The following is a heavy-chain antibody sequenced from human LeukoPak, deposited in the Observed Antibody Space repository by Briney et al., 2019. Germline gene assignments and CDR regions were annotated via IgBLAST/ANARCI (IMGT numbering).Heavy chain of an antibody. V-gene: IGHV4-39*01. CDR1: GGSIRSSYY. CDR3: ARHEWDTYSSDH. D-gene: IGHD1-26*01. CDR2: VYYSGNT. Sequence: PSETLSLTCTVSGGSIRSSYYWGWIRQPPGKGLEWIGSVYYSGNTYYNPSLKSRLTISVDSSENQFSLKLSSVTAADTAVYFCARHEWDTYSSDHWGQGTLVTVSS. J-gene: IGHJ4*02.